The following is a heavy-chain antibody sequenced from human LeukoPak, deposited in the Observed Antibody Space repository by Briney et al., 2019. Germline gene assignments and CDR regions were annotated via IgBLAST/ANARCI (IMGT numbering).Heavy chain of an antibody. V-gene: IGHV4-39*01. Sequence: SETLSLTCTVSGGSISSSSYYWGWIRQPPGKGLEWTGSIYYSGSTYYNPSLKSRVTISVDTSKNQFSLKLSSVTAADTAVYYCARHRSSWSHYYYYMDVWGKGTTVTVSS. D-gene: IGHD6-13*01. CDR2: IYYSGST. CDR3: ARHRSSWSHYYYYMDV. J-gene: IGHJ6*03. CDR1: GGSISSSSYY.